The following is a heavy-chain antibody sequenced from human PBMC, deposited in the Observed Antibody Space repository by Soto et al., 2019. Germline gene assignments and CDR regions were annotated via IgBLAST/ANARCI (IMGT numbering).Heavy chain of an antibody. D-gene: IGHD3-3*01. CDR1: CGSISSSRYY. CDR2: IYYSGST. V-gene: IGHV4-39*01. CDR3: ARLKLRLSGPWFDS. Sequence: PXESLSVPCTVACGSISSSRYYWGWIRQPPGKGLEWIGSIYYSGSTYYNPSLKSRVTISVDTSKNQFSLKLSSVTAADTAVYYCARLKLRLSGPWFDSWGQGTLVTVSS. J-gene: IGHJ5*01.